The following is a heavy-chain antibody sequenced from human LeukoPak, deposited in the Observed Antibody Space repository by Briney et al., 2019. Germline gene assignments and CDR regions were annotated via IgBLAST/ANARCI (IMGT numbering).Heavy chain of an antibody. CDR2: TYYRSKWYN. Sequence: SQTLSLTCAISGDSVSSNSAAWNWIRQSPSRGLEWVGRTYYRSKWYNDYAVSVKSRITINPDTSKNQFSLQLNSVTPEDTAVYYCARGAVLRFLEWARKGGEPSEYFQHWGQGTLVTVSS. J-gene: IGHJ1*01. V-gene: IGHV6-1*01. CDR3: ARGAVLRFLEWARKGGEPSEYFQH. D-gene: IGHD3-3*01. CDR1: GDSVSSNSAA.